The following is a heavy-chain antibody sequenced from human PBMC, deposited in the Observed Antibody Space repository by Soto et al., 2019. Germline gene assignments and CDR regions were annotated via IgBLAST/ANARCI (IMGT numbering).Heavy chain of an antibody. D-gene: IGHD2-2*01. CDR1: GGSISGYY. Sequence: LSLTCTVSGGSISGYYWSWIRQPPGKGLEWIGYIYYSGSTNYNPSLKSGVTLSVDTSKNQFSLKLSSVTAADTAVYYCARHYCGSTLGLLHWDYWGQGTLVTVSS. V-gene: IGHV4-59*08. CDR2: IYYSGST. CDR3: ARHYCGSTLGLLHWDY. J-gene: IGHJ4*02.